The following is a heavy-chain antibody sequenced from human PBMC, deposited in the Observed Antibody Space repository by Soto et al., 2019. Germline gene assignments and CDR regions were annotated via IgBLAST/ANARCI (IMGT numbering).Heavy chain of an antibody. CDR3: ARGALWFGELYTGMDV. Sequence: SETLSLTCTVSGGSISSYYWSWIRQPPGKGLEWIGYIYYSGSTNYNPSLKSRVTISVDTSKNQFSLKLSSVTAADTAVCYCARGALWFGELYTGMDVWGQGITVTVSS. D-gene: IGHD3-10*01. J-gene: IGHJ6*02. CDR2: IYYSGST. V-gene: IGHV4-59*01. CDR1: GGSISSYY.